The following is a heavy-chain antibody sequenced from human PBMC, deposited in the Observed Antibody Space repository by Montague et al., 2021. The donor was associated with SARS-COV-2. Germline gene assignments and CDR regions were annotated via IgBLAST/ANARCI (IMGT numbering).Heavy chain of an antibody. CDR3: ARDGPYGTNGVCYTGNWFDP. CDR1: GDSVSSNSAA. D-gene: IGHD2-8*01. J-gene: IGHJ5*02. Sequence: CAISGDSVSSNSAAWNWIRRAPSRGLEWLGRTYYRSKWYNDYAVSVKSRITINPDTSKNQFSLQLNSVTPEDTAVYYCARDGPYGTNGVCYTGNWFDPWGQGTLVTVSS. CDR2: TYYRSKWYN. V-gene: IGHV6-1*01.